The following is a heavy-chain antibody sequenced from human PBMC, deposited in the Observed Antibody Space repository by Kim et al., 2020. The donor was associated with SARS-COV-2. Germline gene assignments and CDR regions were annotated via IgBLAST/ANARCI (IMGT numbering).Heavy chain of an antibody. D-gene: IGHD3-16*01. Sequence: YNPSLKSRVTISVDTSKNQFSRKLSSVTAADTAVYYCARGLRLGGRRFDPWCQGTLVTVSS. V-gene: IGHV4-34*01. CDR3: ARGLRLGGRRFDP. J-gene: IGHJ5*02.